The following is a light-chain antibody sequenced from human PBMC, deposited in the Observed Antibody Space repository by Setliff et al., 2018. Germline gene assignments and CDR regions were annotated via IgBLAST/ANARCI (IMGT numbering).Light chain of an antibody. CDR1: SSNIGSNT. J-gene: IGLJ1*01. Sequence: QSALAQPPSASGTPGQRVTISCSGSSSNIGSNTVNWYQQFPGTAPKLLIYTNNQRHSGVPDRFSGSKSGTSASLAISGLQSGDEADYYCAVWDASLGGHYVFGTGTKVTVL. CDR2: TNN. CDR3: AVWDASLGGHYV. V-gene: IGLV1-44*01.